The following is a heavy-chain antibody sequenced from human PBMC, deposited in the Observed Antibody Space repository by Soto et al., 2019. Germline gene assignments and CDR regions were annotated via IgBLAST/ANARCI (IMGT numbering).Heavy chain of an antibody. CDR1: GGSIGSYY. D-gene: IGHD3-10*01. CDR2: IYYSGST. CDR3: ARLYYYGSGSPAFDY. Sequence: PSVTLSLTCTVSGGSIGSYYWSWIRQPPGKGLEWIGYIYYSGSTNYNPSLKSRVTISVDTSKNQFSLKLSSVTAADTAVYYCARLYYYGSGSPAFDYWGQGTLVTVSS. V-gene: IGHV4-59*08. J-gene: IGHJ4*02.